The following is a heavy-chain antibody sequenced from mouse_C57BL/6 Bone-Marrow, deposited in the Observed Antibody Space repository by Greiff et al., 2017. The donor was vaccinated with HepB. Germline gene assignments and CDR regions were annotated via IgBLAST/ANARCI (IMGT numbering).Heavy chain of an antibody. J-gene: IGHJ1*03. V-gene: IGHV1-61*01. CDR3: AREGGSSYYWYFDV. Sequence: VQLQQPGAELVRPGSSVKLSCKASGYTFTSYWMDWVKQRPGQGLEWIGNIYPSDSETHYNQKFKDKATLTVDKSSSTAYMQLSSLTSEDSAVYYCAREGGSSYYWYFDVWGTGTTVTVS. CDR2: IYPSDSET. CDR1: GYTFTSYW. D-gene: IGHD1-1*01.